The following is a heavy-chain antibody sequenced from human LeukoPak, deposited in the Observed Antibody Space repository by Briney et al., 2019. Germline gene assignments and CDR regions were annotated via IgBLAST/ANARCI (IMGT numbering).Heavy chain of an antibody. CDR1: GFTFSSYA. V-gene: IGHV3-30*04. D-gene: IGHD5-12*01. J-gene: IGHJ4*02. Sequence: GGSLRLSCAASGFTFSSYAMHWVRQAPGKGLEWVAVISYDGSNKYYADSVKGRFTISRDNSKNTLYLQMNSLRAEDTAVYYCGRSTSGYSGYGPFDYWGQGTLVTVSS. CDR3: GRSTSGYSGYGPFDY. CDR2: ISYDGSNK.